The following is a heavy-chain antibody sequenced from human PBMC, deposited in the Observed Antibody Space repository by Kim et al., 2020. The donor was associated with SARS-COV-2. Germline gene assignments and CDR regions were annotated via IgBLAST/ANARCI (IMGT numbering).Heavy chain of an antibody. Sequence: SVKVSCKASGGTFSSYAISWVRQAPGQGLEWMGGIIPIFGTANYAQKFQGRVTITADESTSTAYMELSSLRSEDTAVYYCARGEIVEAVAGPTRAYYYYYYGMDVWGQGTTVTVSS. CDR2: IIPIFGTA. J-gene: IGHJ6*02. V-gene: IGHV1-69*13. CDR3: ARGEIVEAVAGPTRAYYYYYYGMDV. CDR1: GGTFSSYA. D-gene: IGHD6-19*01.